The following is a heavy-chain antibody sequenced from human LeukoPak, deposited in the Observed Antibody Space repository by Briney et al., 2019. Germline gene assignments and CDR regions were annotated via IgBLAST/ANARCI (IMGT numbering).Heavy chain of an antibody. CDR2: IYYSGST. D-gene: IGHD1-14*01. CDR1: ADSISSYY. V-gene: IGHV4-59*01. J-gene: IGHJ4*02. Sequence: SQTLSLTCTVSADSISSYYWSWIRQPPGKGLEWIGYIYYSGSTNYNPSLKSRVTISVDTSKNQFSLKLSSVTAADTAVYYCARHNAHFDYWGQGTLVTVSS. CDR3: ARHNAHFDY.